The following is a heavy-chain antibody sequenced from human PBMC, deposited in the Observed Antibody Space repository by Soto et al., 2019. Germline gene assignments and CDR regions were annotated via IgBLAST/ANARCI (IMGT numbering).Heavy chain of an antibody. J-gene: IGHJ5*02. V-gene: IGHV4-38-2*01. Sequence: SETLSLTCAVSGYSISSGYYWGCLRQPPGKGLEWIGSIYHGVSTYYNPSLNSRVTLSIDMTNNHVSLILNSVTAADTAVYYCARVGPWVPYYYDSSPYTFENWFDPWGQGTLVTVSS. D-gene: IGHD3-22*01. CDR3: ARVGPWVPYYYDSSPYTFENWFDP. CDR2: IYHGVST. CDR1: GYSISSGYY.